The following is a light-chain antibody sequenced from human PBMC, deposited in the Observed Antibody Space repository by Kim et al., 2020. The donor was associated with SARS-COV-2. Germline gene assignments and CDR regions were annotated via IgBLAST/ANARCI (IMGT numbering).Light chain of an antibody. J-gene: IGLJ3*02. V-gene: IGLV2-14*03. CDR2: DVS. CDR3: TSYTRSDTWV. Sequence: GQSVTTSCPGTSSDVGAYNLVSWYQQHPGKAPKFMIHDVSQRPSGVSNRFSGSKSGNTASLTISGLQAEDEADYYCTSYTRSDTWVFGGGTKLTVL. CDR1: SSDVGAYNL.